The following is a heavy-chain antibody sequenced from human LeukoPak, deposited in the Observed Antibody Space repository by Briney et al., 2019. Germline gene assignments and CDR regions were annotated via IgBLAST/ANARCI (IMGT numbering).Heavy chain of an antibody. J-gene: IGHJ3*02. D-gene: IGHD3-22*01. CDR1: GYTFIDYY. V-gene: IGHV1-2*02. CDR3: AREYYDSSGTNYAFDI. Sequence: PSASVKVSCKASGYTFIDYYIHWVRQAPGQGLEWMGCIDPHSGGTKYAQKLQGRVTMTRDTSISTAYMELSRLRSDDTAMFYCAREYYDSSGTNYAFDIWGQGTMVTVSS. CDR2: IDPHSGGT.